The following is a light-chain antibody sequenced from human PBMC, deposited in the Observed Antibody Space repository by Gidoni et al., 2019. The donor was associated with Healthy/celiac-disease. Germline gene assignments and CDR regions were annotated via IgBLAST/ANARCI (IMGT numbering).Light chain of an antibody. Sequence: EIVMTQSPATLSVSPGDRATLSCRASQSVSSNLAWYQQKPGQAPRLLIYGASTRATSIPARFGDSESGTEFTLTISSLQSEDFAVYYCQQYNNWPPWTFGQGTKVEIK. CDR1: QSVSSN. V-gene: IGKV3-15*01. CDR2: GAS. J-gene: IGKJ1*01. CDR3: QQYNNWPPWT.